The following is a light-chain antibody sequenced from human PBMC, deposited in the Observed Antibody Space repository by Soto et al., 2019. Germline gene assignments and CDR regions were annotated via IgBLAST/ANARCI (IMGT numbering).Light chain of an antibody. CDR2: ATS. Sequence: DIQMTQSPSALSASVGERVTITCRASQSISTYLHWYQQKPGTAPKLLIYATSNLQSGVPSRFSGSGSGTDFTLTINSFQPEDFATYYFQHAYSTPWTFGQGTKVDI. J-gene: IGKJ1*01. CDR3: QHAYSTPWT. V-gene: IGKV1-39*01. CDR1: QSISTY.